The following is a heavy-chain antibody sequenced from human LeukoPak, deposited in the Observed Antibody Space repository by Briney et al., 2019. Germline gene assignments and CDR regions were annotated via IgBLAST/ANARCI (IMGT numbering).Heavy chain of an antibody. D-gene: IGHD3-3*01. V-gene: IGHV4-34*01. J-gene: IGHJ5*02. CDR1: GGSFSGYY. CDR2: INHSGST. CDR3: ARGSSVLRFLEWLSPHNWFDP. Sequence: SETLSLTCAVYGGSFSGYYWSWIRQPPGKGLEWIGEINHSGSTNYNPSLRSRVTISVDTSKNQFSLKLSSVTAADTAVYYCARGSSVLRFLEWLSPHNWFDPWGQGTLVTVSS.